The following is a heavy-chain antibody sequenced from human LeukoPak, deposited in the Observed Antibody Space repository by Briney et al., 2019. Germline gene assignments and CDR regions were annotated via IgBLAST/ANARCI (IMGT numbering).Heavy chain of an antibody. V-gene: IGHV4-59*01. CDR3: ARSLAVAGTRVFDY. J-gene: IGHJ4*02. CDR2: IYYGGST. CDR1: GGSISSYY. D-gene: IGHD6-19*01. Sequence: PSETLSLTCTVSGGSISSYYWSWIRQPPGKGLEWIGYIYYGGSTNYNPSLKSRVTISVDTSKNQFSLKLSSVTAADTAVYYCARSLAVAGTRVFDYWGQGTLVTVSS.